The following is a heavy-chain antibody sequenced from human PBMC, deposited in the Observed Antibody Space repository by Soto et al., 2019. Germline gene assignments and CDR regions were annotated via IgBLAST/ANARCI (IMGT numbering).Heavy chain of an antibody. CDR3: ARDMRFFGGMDV. D-gene: IGHD3-3*01. CDR1: GGSITSYY. CDR2: THVTGDP. J-gene: IGHJ6*02. V-gene: IGHV4-4*07. Sequence: SETLSLTCTVSGGSITSYYWSWIRQPAGKGLEWIGRTHVTGDPNYSPSLQSRVTMSLDTSKKQFFVELSAASAGDTAVYYCARDMRFFGGMDVWGRGTTVTVSS.